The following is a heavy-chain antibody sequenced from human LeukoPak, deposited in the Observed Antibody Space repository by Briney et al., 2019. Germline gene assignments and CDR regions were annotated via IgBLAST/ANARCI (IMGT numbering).Heavy chain of an antibody. CDR2: IGAGGTFT. J-gene: IGHJ4*02. D-gene: IGHD2-21*02. V-gene: IGHV3-23*01. CDR1: GFTFSSYA. Sequence: GGSLRLSCTASGFTFSSYAMNWVRQAPGKGLEWVSGIGAGGTFTYYADSVKGRFTIFRDYAKNSLYLQMNSLRAEDTAVYYCARDVTHCGGDCYSGDYWGQGTLVTVSS. CDR3: ARDVTHCGGDCYSGDY.